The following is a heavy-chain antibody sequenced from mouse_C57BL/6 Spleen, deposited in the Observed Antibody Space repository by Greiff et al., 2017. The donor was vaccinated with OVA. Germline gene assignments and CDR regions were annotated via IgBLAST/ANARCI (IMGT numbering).Heavy chain of an antibody. CDR1: GYTFTSYW. CDR2: IHPNSGST. CDR3: AREGLDGYSPFDY. J-gene: IGHJ2*01. V-gene: IGHV1-64*01. D-gene: IGHD2-3*01. Sequence: VQLQQPGAELVKPGASVKLSCKASGYTFTSYWMHWVKQRPGQGLEWIGMIHPNSGSTNYNEKFKSKATLTVDKSSSTAYMQLSSLTSEDSAVYYCAREGLDGYSPFDYWGQGTTLTVSS.